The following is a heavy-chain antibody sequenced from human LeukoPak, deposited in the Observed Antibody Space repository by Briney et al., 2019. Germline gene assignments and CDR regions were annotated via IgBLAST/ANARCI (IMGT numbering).Heavy chain of an antibody. J-gene: IGHJ6*01. CDR1: GFIFSSHE. D-gene: IGHD4-17*01. CDR3: ARDFNTVTGPLDV. V-gene: IGHV3-33*08. Sequence: VGSLRLSCAASGFIFSSHEMNWVRQAPGKGLEWVAAIWYDGSRKHCADAMKGRFTISRDNSKNTLYLQMDSLRAEDTAVYYCARDFNTVTGPLDVWGQGDLVSVPS. CDR2: IWYDGSRK.